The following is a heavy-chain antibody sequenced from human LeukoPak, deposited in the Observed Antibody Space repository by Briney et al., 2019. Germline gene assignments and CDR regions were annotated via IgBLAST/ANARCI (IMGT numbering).Heavy chain of an antibody. CDR1: GGSFSGYY. V-gene: IGHV4-34*01. J-gene: IGHJ4*02. CDR2: AYHTGSF. D-gene: IGHD4-17*01. Sequence: PSETLSLTCAVYGGSFSGYYWSWIRQPPGEGLEWIGEAYHTGSFHYNPSLKSRVTMSMDKSNNQLSLKLNSVSAADTAVYFCARHGDYYFDFWGQGTLVTVS. CDR3: ARHGDYYFDF.